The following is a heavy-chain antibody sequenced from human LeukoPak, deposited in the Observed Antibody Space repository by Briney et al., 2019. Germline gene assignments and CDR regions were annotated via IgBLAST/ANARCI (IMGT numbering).Heavy chain of an antibody. V-gene: IGHV3-30-3*01. CDR3: ARGQGIGYYYDSSGIGYFDY. Sequence: GRSLRLSCAASGFTFSSYAMHWVRQAPGKGLGRVAVISYDGSNKYYADSVKGRFTISRDNSKNTLYLQMNSLRGEDTAVDYCARGQGIGYYYDSSGIGYFDYWGQGTLVTVSS. D-gene: IGHD3-22*01. CDR1: GFTFSSYA. J-gene: IGHJ4*02. CDR2: ISYDGSNK.